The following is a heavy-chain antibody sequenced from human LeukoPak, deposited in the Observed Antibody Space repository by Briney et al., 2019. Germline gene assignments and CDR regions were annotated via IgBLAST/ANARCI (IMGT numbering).Heavy chain of an antibody. CDR1: GFTFSTYT. D-gene: IGHD6-13*01. J-gene: IGHJ4*02. Sequence: GGSLRLSCAASGFTFSTYTMSWVRQAPGKGLEWVSAISGSGGNTYYADSVKGRFTISRDNSKNTLYLQLNSLRADDTAVYYCAKSSDRAAAGTDYWGQGTLVTVSS. V-gene: IGHV3-23*01. CDR3: AKSSDRAAAGTDY. CDR2: ISGSGGNT.